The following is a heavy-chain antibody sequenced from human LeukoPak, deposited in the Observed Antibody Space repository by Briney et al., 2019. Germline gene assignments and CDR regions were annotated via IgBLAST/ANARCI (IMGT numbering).Heavy chain of an antibody. CDR1: GFTVSGSA. J-gene: IGHJ4*02. Sequence: GGSLRLSCAASGFTVSGSAMHWVRQASGKGLEWLGRVRSKGYNYATAYGASVKDRFIISRDDSKSTAYLQMSSLKSEDTAVYYCATLGETSGWFPDHWGQGTLVTVSS. V-gene: IGHV3-73*01. CDR2: VRSKGYNYAT. D-gene: IGHD6-19*01. CDR3: ATLGETSGWFPDH.